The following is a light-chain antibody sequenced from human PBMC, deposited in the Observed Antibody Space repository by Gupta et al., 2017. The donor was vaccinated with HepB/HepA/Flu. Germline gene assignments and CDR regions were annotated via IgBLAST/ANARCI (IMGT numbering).Light chain of an antibody. CDR1: SLRSYS. V-gene: IGLV3-19*01. CDR3: NSWDISGNHVI. CDR2: DKN. J-gene: IGLJ2*01. Sequence: SSELTHDPAVSVALGQTVRITCQGDSLRSYSASWYQQTPGKAPRVVIYDKNNRPSGIPDRFSGSSSVNTASLTITGAQAEDEADFYCNSWDISGNHVIFGGGTKLTVL.